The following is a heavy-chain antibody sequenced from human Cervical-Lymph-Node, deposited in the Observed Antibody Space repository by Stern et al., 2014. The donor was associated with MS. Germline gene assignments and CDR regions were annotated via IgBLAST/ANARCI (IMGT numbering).Heavy chain of an antibody. D-gene: IGHD5-12*01. CDR1: GYTFTRYD. Sequence: VQLVESGAEVKKPGASVKVSCKASGYTFTRYDINWVRQATGQGLEWMGWMNPNSGNKGYAQKFQGRVTMTRNTSISTAYMELSSLRSEDTAVYYCARRGSESYFYYGMDVWGQGTTVTVSS. J-gene: IGHJ6*02. CDR3: ARRGSESYFYYGMDV. V-gene: IGHV1-8*01. CDR2: MNPNSGNK.